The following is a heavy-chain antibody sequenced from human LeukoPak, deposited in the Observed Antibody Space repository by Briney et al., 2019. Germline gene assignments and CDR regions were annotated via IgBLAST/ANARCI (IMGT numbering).Heavy chain of an antibody. CDR2: ISSSSSTI. CDR1: GFTFSSYS. V-gene: IGHV3-48*01. D-gene: IGHD2-2*02. Sequence: PGGSLRLSCAASGFTFSSYSMNWVRQAPGKGLEWVSYISSSSSTIYYADSVKGRFTISRDNAKNSLYLQMNSLRVEDTAVYYCARDVVPATINQYYYYYMDVWGKGTTVTVSS. J-gene: IGHJ6*03. CDR3: ARDVVPATINQYYYYYMDV.